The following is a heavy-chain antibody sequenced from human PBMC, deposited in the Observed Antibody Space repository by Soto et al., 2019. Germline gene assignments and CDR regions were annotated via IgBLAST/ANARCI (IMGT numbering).Heavy chain of an antibody. J-gene: IGHJ6*03. CDR1: GFTFSSYA. CDR3: ARRGAARPPYYYYYYMDV. V-gene: IGHV3-64*01. Sequence: GGSLRLSCAASGFTFSSYAMHWVRQAPGKGLEYVSAISSNGGSTYYANSVKGRFTISRDNSKNTLYLQMGSLRAEDMAVYYCARRGAARPPYYYYYYMDVWGKGTTVTVSS. D-gene: IGHD6-6*01. CDR2: ISSNGGST.